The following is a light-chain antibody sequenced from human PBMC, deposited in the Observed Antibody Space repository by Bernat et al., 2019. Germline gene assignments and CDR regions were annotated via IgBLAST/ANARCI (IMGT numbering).Light chain of an antibody. V-gene: IGKV4-1*01. CDR2: WAS. Sequence: DVVLTQSPDSLAVSLGERATISCKSSHSLYSSNGKSDLSWFQQKPGQPPKLLIYWASTRESGVPDRFSGSGSETEFTLTISSLQSEDVAVYYCQQYYSSPWTFGQGTKVEIK. J-gene: IGKJ1*01. CDR3: QQYYSSPWT. CDR1: HSLYSSNGKSD.